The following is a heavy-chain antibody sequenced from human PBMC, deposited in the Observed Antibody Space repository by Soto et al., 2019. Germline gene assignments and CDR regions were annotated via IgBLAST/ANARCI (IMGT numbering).Heavy chain of an antibody. CDR3: ARDYDCSGGTCDDTFEI. CDR1: GYTFTNYG. V-gene: IGHV1-18*01. D-gene: IGHD2-15*01. J-gene: IGHJ3*02. CDR2: VGAYNGNAHVGP. Sequence: QVQLVQSGAEMKKPGASVKVSCKASGYTFTNYGVSWVRQAPGQGLVWMGWVGAYNGNAHVGPYYAHNVQGRVTMTTDTSTSTAYMELRSLRSDDTAVYYCARDYDCSGGTCDDTFEIWGQGTTVTVSS.